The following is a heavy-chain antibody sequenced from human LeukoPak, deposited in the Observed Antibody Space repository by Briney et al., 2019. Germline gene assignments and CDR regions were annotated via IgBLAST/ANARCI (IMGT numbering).Heavy chain of an antibody. CDR3: ARGYYDFWSGPPPGFDP. D-gene: IGHD3-3*01. CDR2: IHYSGST. J-gene: IGHJ5*02. Sequence: SETLSLTCTVSGGSISSYYWSWIRQPPGKGLEWIGYIHYSGSTNYNPSLKSRVTISVDTSKNQFSLKLSSVTAADTAVYYCARGYYDFWSGPPPGFDPWGQGTLVTVSS. V-gene: IGHV4-59*01. CDR1: GGSISSYY.